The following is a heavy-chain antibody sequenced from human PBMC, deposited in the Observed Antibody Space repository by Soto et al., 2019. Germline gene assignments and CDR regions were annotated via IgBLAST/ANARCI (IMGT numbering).Heavy chain of an antibody. Sequence: AAVKVSCXAAGGTFTSYCMSGVGQAPGEGLEGRGWISAYNGNTNYAQKLQCRVTMTTDTSTSTAYMELRSLTSDDTAVYYCARDPLLYYPGSHSDYWGQGTLVTVSS. CDR1: GGTFTSYC. J-gene: IGHJ4*02. V-gene: IGHV1-18*01. D-gene: IGHD2-8*01. CDR2: ISAYNGNT. CDR3: ARDPLLYYPGSHSDY.